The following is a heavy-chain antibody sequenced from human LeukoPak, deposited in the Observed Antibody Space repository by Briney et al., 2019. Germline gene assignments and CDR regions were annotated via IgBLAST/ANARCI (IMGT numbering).Heavy chain of an antibody. Sequence: SVKVSFKSSGYTFTSYRIRWDRQAPGQGIELIGCLTVYIDNTKYAQKLQGRVTMTTDTSTSTDYMELRSLRSDDKAVYYCARDHRSYRQRASGYYYYYGMDVWGQGTTVTVSS. J-gene: IGHJ6*02. CDR1: GYTFTSYR. CDR3: ARDHRSYRQRASGYYYYYGMDV. CDR2: LTVYIDNT. V-gene: IGHV1-18*01. D-gene: IGHD1-26*01.